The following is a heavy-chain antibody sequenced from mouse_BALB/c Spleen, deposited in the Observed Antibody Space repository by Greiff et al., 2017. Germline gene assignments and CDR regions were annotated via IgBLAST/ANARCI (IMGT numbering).Heavy chain of an antibody. D-gene: IGHD2-1*01. CDR3: ASYGNYPFAY. CDR1: GFSLTSYG. J-gene: IGHJ3*01. Sequence: VKLVESGPGLVQPSQSLSITCTVSGFSLTSYGVHWVRQSPGKGLEWLGVIWSGGSTDYNAAFISRLSISKDNSKSQVFFKMNSLQANDTAIYYCASYGNYPFAYWGQGTLVTVSA. CDR2: IWSGGST. V-gene: IGHV2-2*02.